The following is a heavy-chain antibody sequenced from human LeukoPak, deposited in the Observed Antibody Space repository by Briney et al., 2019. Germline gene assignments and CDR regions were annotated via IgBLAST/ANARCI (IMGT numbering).Heavy chain of an antibody. CDR2: INPKTGGT. CDR3: ARHPELYFFDY. CDR1: GYTFTSYY. J-gene: IGHJ4*02. D-gene: IGHD3-10*01. V-gene: IGHV1-2*02. Sequence: GASVKVSCKASGYTFTSYYMFWVRQAPGQGPEWMGWINPKTGGTNYAQMLQGRVTMTRDTSISTAYMELSRLRSDDTAVYYCARHPELYFFDYWGQGTLVTVSS.